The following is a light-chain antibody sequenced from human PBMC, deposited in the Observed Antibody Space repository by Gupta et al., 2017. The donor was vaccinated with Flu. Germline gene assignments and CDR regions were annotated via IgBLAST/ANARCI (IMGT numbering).Light chain of an antibody. V-gene: IGLV2-14*03. Sequence: SITVSCTGTSSDVDAYNYVSWYQHHPDKAPKLIIYDVTNRPSGVSNRFSGSKSGNTASLTISGRQAEDEADFYCSSYTSSGTLIFGAGTRVTVL. CDR1: SSDVDAYNY. CDR3: SSYTSSGTLI. CDR2: DVT. J-gene: IGLJ2*01.